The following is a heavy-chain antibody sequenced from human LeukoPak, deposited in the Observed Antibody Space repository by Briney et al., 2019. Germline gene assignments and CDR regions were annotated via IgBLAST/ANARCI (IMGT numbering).Heavy chain of an antibody. Sequence: SQTLSLTCTVSGGSISSGDYYWSWIRQPPGKGLEWIGYIYYSGSTYYNPSLKSRVTISVDTSKNQFSLKLSSVTAADTAVYYCASTSGYYTEGTFDYWGQGTLVTVSS. V-gene: IGHV4-30-4*08. J-gene: IGHJ4*02. D-gene: IGHD3-3*01. CDR3: ASTSGYYTEGTFDY. CDR2: IYYSGST. CDR1: GGSISSGDYY.